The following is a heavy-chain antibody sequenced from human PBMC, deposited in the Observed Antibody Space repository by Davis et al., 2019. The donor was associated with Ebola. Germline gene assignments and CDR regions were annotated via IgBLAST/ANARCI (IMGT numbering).Heavy chain of an antibody. D-gene: IGHD6-13*01. CDR3: VRDNVAAGNNWFDP. J-gene: IGHJ5*02. CDR1: GFTFTSYG. CDR2: ISAYNGNT. Sequence: GGSLRLSCAASGFTFTSYGISWVRQAPGQGLEWMGWISAYNGNTNYAQKLQGRVTMTTDTSTSTAYMELRSLRSDDTAVYYCVRDNVAAGNNWFDPWGQGTLVTVSS. V-gene: IGHV1-18*01.